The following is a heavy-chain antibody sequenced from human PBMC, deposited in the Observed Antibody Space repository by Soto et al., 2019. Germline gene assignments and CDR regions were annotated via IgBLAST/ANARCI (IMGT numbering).Heavy chain of an antibody. J-gene: IGHJ4*02. Sequence: EVQLMESGGGLVQTGRSLRLSCAASGFNFGDYSMHWVRQAPGKGLEWVSGISWNSGTKDYADSVKGRFTISRDNAKNSLYLQMSSLRPGDTALYYCTKTKSGYSSSSFDSWGQGTLVTVSS. CDR2: ISWNSGTK. CDR3: TKTKSGYSSSSFDS. D-gene: IGHD4-4*01. V-gene: IGHV3-9*01. CDR1: GFNFGDYS.